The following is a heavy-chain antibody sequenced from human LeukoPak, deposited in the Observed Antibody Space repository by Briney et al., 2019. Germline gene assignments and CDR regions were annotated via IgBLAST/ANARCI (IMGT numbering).Heavy chain of an antibody. CDR2: MNPNSGNT. D-gene: IGHD1-1*01. CDR1: GYTFTSYD. CDR3: ARDQYNWNDVFDY. V-gene: IGHV1-8*03. Sequence: ASVKVSCKASGYTFTSYDINWVRQATGQGLEWMGWMNPNSGNTGYAQKFQGRVTITRNTSISTAYMELSSLRSEDTAVYYCARDQYNWNDVFDYWGQGTLVTVSS. J-gene: IGHJ4*02.